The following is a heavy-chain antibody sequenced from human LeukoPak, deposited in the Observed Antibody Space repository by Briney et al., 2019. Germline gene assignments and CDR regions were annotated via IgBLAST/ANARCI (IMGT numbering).Heavy chain of an antibody. CDR1: GFTFSSCA. Sequence: PGGSLRLSCAASGFTFSSCAMSWVRQAPGKGLEWVSAISGSGGSTYYADSVKGRFTISRDNSKNTLYLQMNSLRAEDTAVYYCANVEGSRTPFDYWGQGTLVTVSS. D-gene: IGHD1-26*01. CDR3: ANVEGSRTPFDY. V-gene: IGHV3-23*01. J-gene: IGHJ4*02. CDR2: ISGSGGST.